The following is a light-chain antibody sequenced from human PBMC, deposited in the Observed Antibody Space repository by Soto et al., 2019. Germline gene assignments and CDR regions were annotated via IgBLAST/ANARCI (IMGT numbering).Light chain of an antibody. CDR1: QSVSSY. Sequence: EIVMTQSPATLSVSPGERATLSCRASQSVSSYLAWYQQKPGQAPRLLMYDASNRATGIPARFSGSGSGTDFTLTISSLEPEDFALYYCQQRSGWPRTFGQGTKVDI. CDR3: QQRSGWPRT. J-gene: IGKJ1*01. V-gene: IGKV3-11*01. CDR2: DAS.